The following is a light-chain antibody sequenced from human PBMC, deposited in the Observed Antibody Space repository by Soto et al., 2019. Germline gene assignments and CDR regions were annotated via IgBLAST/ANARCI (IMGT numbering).Light chain of an antibody. CDR3: QQYSNLIT. CDR2: DAS. CDR1: QDVSNY. Sequence: DIQMTQSPSSLSASAGDRVTITCQASQDVSNYLNWYQQKLGKAPKLLIYDASNLETGVPSRFSGSGSGTYFSFTISSLQPEDFATYYCQQYSNLITFGQGTRLEMK. J-gene: IGKJ5*01. V-gene: IGKV1-33*01.